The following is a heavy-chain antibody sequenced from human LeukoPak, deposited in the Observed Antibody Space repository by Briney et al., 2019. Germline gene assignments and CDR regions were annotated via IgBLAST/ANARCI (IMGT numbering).Heavy chain of an antibody. CDR2: ISGGGGST. CDR1: GFTFTSYS. D-gene: IGHD3-22*01. Sequence: GGSLRLSCAASGFTFTSYSMNWVRQAPGKGLEWVSTISGGGGSTYYADSVKGRFTISRDNSKNTLYLQVNGLRAEDTAVYYCAKEGLYYYDSSGYFDYWGQGTLVTVSS. V-gene: IGHV3-23*01. J-gene: IGHJ4*02. CDR3: AKEGLYYYDSSGYFDY.